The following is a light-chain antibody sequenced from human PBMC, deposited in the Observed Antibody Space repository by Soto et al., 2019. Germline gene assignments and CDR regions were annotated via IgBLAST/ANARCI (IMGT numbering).Light chain of an antibody. CDR1: QSVGSY. CDR3: QQRSGWLT. CDR2: DAS. Sequence: EIVLTQSPATLSLSPGERATLSCRASQSVGSYLAWYQQKPGQAPRLLIYDASNRATGIPVRFSGSGSGTDFTLTISSLEPEDSAVYFCQQRSGWLTFGGGTKVEI. J-gene: IGKJ4*01. V-gene: IGKV3-11*01.